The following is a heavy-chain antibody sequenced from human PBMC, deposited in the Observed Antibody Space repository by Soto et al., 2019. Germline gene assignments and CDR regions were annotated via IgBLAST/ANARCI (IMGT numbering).Heavy chain of an antibody. D-gene: IGHD2-8*01. CDR1: GFTLSSYA. CDR3: AKTMLRENWFDP. Sequence: GGSLRLSCAASGFTLSSYAMSWVRQAPGKGLEWVSAISGSGGSTYYADSVKGRFTISRDNSKNTLYLQMNSLRAEDTAVYYCAKTMLRENWFDPWGQGTLVTVSS. J-gene: IGHJ5*02. V-gene: IGHV3-23*01. CDR2: ISGSGGST.